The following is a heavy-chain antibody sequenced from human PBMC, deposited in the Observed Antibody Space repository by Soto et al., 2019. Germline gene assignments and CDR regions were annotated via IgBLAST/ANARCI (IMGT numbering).Heavy chain of an antibody. Sequence: ASVKVSCKASGYIFTDYHIHWVRQAPGQGLEWLGRINPKSGGTSTAQKFQGWVTMTTDTSISTASMELTRLTSDDTAIYYCARGDSTDCSNGVCSFFYNHDMDVWSQGTTVTVSS. CDR3: ARGDSTDCSNGVCSFFYNHDMDV. J-gene: IGHJ6*02. CDR1: GYIFTDYH. V-gene: IGHV1-2*04. CDR2: INPKSGGT. D-gene: IGHD2-8*01.